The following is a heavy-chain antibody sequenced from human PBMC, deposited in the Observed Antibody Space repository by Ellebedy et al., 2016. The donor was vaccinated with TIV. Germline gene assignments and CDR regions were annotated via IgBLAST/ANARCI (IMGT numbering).Heavy chain of an antibody. CDR1: GGSISSYY. CDR2: IYYSGST. V-gene: IGHV4-59*01. CDR3: ARSYDYVWGSYRELYY. D-gene: IGHD3-16*01. Sequence: SETLSLTXTVSGGSISSYYWSWIRQPPGKGLEWIGYIYYSGSTNYNPSLKSRVTISVDTSKNQFSLKLSSVTAADTAVYYCARSYDYVWGSYRELYYWGQGTLVTVSS. J-gene: IGHJ4*02.